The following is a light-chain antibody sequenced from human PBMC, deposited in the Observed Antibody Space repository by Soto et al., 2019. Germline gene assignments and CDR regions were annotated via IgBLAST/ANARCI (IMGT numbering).Light chain of an antibody. V-gene: IGLV2-14*03. CDR2: DVS. Sequence: QSALTQPASVSGSPGQSITISCTGTSSDIGGYNYVSWYQQLPGKVPKLIIYDVSNRPSGVSARFSGSKSGNAASLTISGLQAEDEADYYCSSYTSTSTLYVFGTGTKVTVL. J-gene: IGLJ1*01. CDR1: SSDIGGYNY. CDR3: SSYTSTSTLYV.